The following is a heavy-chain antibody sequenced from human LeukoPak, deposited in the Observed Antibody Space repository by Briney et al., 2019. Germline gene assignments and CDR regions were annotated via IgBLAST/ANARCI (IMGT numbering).Heavy chain of an antibody. Sequence: PGGSLRLSCAASGFTFSSYGMHWVRQAPGKGLEWVAVISYDGSNKYYADSVKGRFTISRDNAKNSLYLQMNSLRDEDTAVYYCAREYYDFWSGYYLPYYWGQGTLVTVSS. CDR2: ISYDGSNK. CDR3: AREYYDFWSGYYLPYY. D-gene: IGHD3-3*01. V-gene: IGHV3-30*03. J-gene: IGHJ4*02. CDR1: GFTFSSYG.